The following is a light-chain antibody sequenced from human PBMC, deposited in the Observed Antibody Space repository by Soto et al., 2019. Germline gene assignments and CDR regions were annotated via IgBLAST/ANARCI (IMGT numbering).Light chain of an antibody. CDR2: ETS. V-gene: IGKV3D-20*02. Sequence: EIVLTQSPGTLSLSPGERVTLSCRASQTVRSNYLAWYQQKPGQAPRLLIYETSTRATGIPDRFSGSGSGTDFTLTVTGLEPEDFATYYCQQANSFPRTFGQGTKLEIK. CDR1: QTVRSNY. CDR3: QQANSFPRT. J-gene: IGKJ2*01.